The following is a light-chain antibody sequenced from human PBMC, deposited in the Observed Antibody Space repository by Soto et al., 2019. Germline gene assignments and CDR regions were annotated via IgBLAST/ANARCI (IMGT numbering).Light chain of an antibody. CDR1: QSVSSNY. J-gene: IGKJ2*01. Sequence: EIVLTQSPGTLSLSPGERATLSCRASQSVSSNYLAWYQQRPGQAPRLLIYGASSRATGIPDRFSGSGSGTDFTLIISRLEPEDFAVYYCQQYVGSQTFGQGTKLEIK. CDR3: QQYVGSQT. CDR2: GAS. V-gene: IGKV3-20*01.